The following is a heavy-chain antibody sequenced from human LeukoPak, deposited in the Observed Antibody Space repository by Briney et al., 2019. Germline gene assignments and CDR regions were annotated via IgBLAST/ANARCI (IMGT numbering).Heavy chain of an antibody. CDR1: GYSFTTYF. CDR2: INPSDGGA. CDR3: ARELPSTYYFDY. Sequence: ASVKISCKASGYSFTTYFIHWIRQAPGQGLEWMGRINPSDGGAMYTQKFQGRVTMTRDTSTTTFYMELSSLTSEDAAIYYCARELPSTYYFDYWGQGTLVAVSS. V-gene: IGHV1-46*01. J-gene: IGHJ4*02. D-gene: IGHD2-21*01.